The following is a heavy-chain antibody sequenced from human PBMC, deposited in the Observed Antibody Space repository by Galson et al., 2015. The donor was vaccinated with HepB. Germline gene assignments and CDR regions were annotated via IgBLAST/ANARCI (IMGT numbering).Heavy chain of an antibody. J-gene: IGHJ4*02. V-gene: IGHV3-30*03. CDR2: ISYDGSNK. Sequence: SLRLSCAASGFTFSGAWMTWARQAPEKGLEWVAVISYDGSNKYYADSVKGRFSISRDNSRKTLYLQMSSLGAEDTAVYYCARDHDNSGDYYVDYWGQGTLVTVSS. D-gene: IGHD3-22*01. CDR1: GFTFSGAW. CDR3: ARDHDNSGDYYVDY.